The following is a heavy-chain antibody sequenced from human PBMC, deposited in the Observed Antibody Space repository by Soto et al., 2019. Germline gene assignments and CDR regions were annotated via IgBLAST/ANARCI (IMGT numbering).Heavy chain of an antibody. CDR1: GFTFSASA. CDR3: TRFSYSQTYFFDY. J-gene: IGHJ4*02. D-gene: IGHD1-26*01. Sequence: EVRLVESGGGLVQPGGSLKLSCAASGFTFSASAMHWVRQASGKGLEWVGRIRSKVNNYATTYAASVNGRFTISRDDSKNTAYLEMNRLKTEDTAVYYCTRFSYSQTYFFDYWGQGTVVTVSS. CDR2: IRSKVNNYAT. V-gene: IGHV3-73*02.